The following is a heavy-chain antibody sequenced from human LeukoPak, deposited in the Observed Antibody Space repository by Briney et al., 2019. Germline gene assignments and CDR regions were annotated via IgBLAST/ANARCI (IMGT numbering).Heavy chain of an antibody. CDR3: AREAGYSGYVSAFDI. CDR2: IYYSGST. D-gene: IGHD5-12*01. Sequence: NPSETLSLTCTVSGGSISSYYWSWIRQPPGKGLEWIGYIYYSGSTNYNPSLKSRVTISVDTSKNQFSLKLSSVTAADTAVYYCAREAGYSGYVSAFDIWGQGTMVTVSS. J-gene: IGHJ3*02. CDR1: GGSISSYY. V-gene: IGHV4-59*01.